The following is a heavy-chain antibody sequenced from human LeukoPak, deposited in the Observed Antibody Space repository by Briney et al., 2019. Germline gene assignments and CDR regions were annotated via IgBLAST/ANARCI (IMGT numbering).Heavy chain of an antibody. CDR2: ISYDGSHK. Sequence: GRSLRLSCAASGFTFSSYAMHWVRQAPGKGLEWVAVISYDGSHKYSADPVKGRFTISRDNSKNTLYLQMNSLRAEDTAVYYCARDRPVTIFGSLLYYGMDVWGQGTTVTVSS. V-gene: IGHV3-30-3*01. CDR1: GFTFSSYA. J-gene: IGHJ6*02. CDR3: ARDRPVTIFGSLLYYGMDV. D-gene: IGHD3-3*01.